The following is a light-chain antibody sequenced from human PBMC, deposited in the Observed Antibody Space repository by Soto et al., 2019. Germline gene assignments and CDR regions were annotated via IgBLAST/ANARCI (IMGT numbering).Light chain of an antibody. CDR2: GAS. J-gene: IGKJ5*01. V-gene: IGKV3-20*01. Sequence: EIVLTQSPGTLSLSPRERATLSCRASQSVSSSYLAWYQQKPDQAPRLVIHGASNRATGIPDRFSGSGSGTDFTLTISRLESEDFAVYYCQEYGSSPQVTFGQGTRLEIK. CDR3: QEYGSSPQVT. CDR1: QSVSSSY.